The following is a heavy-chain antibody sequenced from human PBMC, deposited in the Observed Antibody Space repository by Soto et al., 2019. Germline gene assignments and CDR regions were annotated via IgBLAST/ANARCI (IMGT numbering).Heavy chain of an antibody. V-gene: IGHV1-18*01. J-gene: IGHJ5*02. CDR2: ISAYNGNT. Sequence: ASVKVSCKASGYTFTSYGISWVRQAPGQGLEWMGWISAYNGNTNYAQKLQGRVTMTTDTSTSTAYMELRSLRSDDTAVYYCVRVEIYDFWSGYVLQNWFAPWGQGTLVTVSS. CDR1: GYTFTSYG. D-gene: IGHD3-3*01. CDR3: VRVEIYDFWSGYVLQNWFAP.